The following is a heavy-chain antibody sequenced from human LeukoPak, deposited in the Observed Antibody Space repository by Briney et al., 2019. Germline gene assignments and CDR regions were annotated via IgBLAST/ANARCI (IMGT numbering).Heavy chain of an antibody. CDR2: IRYDGSNK. Sequence: GGSLRLSCAASGFIFSSYGMHWVRQAPGKGLEWVAFIRYDGSNKYYADSVKGRFTISRDNSKNTLYLQMNSLRAEDTAVYYCAKGGSDTSKYYFDYWGQGTQVTVSS. V-gene: IGHV3-30*02. CDR3: AKGGSDTSKYYFDY. CDR1: GFIFSSYG. J-gene: IGHJ4*02. D-gene: IGHD3-10*01.